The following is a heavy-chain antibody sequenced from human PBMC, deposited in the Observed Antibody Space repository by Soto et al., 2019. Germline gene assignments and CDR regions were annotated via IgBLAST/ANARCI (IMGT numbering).Heavy chain of an antibody. Sequence: PSETLSLTCAVSGGSISSGGYSWSWIRQPPGKGLEWIGYIYHSGSTYYNPSLKSRVTISVDRSKNQFSLKLSSVTAADTAVYYGARAAVGSSSPFDYWGQGTLVTVS. V-gene: IGHV4-30-2*01. D-gene: IGHD6-6*01. J-gene: IGHJ4*02. CDR3: ARAAVGSSSPFDY. CDR2: IYHSGST. CDR1: GGSISSGGYS.